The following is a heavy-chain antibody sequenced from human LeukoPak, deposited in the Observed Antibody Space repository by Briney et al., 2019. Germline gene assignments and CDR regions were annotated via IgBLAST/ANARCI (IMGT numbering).Heavy chain of an antibody. CDR2: IYPGDSDT. Sequence: GESLKISCKGSGYSFTSYWIGWVRQMPGKGLEWMGIIYPGDSDTRYSPSFQGQVTISADKSISTAYLQWSSLKASDTAMYYCARAKTTVTTVGNFDYWGQGTLVTVSS. CDR1: GYSFTSYW. CDR3: ARAKTTVTTVGNFDY. J-gene: IGHJ4*02. V-gene: IGHV5-51*01. D-gene: IGHD4-17*01.